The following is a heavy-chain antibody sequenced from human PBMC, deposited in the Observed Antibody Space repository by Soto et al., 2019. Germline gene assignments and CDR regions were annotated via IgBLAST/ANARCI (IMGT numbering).Heavy chain of an antibody. CDR3: ARAFGSTDC. V-gene: IGHV1-18*01. J-gene: IGHJ4*02. Sequence: QVQLVQSGAEVKKPGASVKVSCEASGYTFSSYGISLGRQAPGQGFEWMGWISGYNSTTRYAQKLHCIFTMTPDTSTSTAYMGLRSLRSYDTAVYYCARAFGSTDCCGQGTLVTVSS. CDR2: ISGYNSTT. D-gene: IGHD6-13*01. CDR1: GYTFSSYG.